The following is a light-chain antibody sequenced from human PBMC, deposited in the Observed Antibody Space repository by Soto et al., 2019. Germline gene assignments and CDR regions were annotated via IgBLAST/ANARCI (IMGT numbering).Light chain of an antibody. V-gene: IGLV2-14*01. CDR2: AVT. CDR1: SSDFATYNF. Sequence: QSALTQPASVSGSPGQSITISCTGTSSDFATYNFVSWYQQYPGKVPKLLIYAVTNRPSGVSYRFSGSKSGNKASLTISGLQADDEADYYCSSYTRSTTWVFGGGTTLTVL. CDR3: SSYTRSTTWV. J-gene: IGLJ3*02.